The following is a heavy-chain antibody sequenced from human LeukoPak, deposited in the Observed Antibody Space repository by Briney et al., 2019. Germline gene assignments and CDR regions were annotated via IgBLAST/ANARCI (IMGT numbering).Heavy chain of an antibody. CDR1: GGSISNNNYY. J-gene: IGHJ4*02. CDR2: IYYSGSP. V-gene: IGHV4-39*01. D-gene: IGHD1-1*01. CDR3: ATWRTAKTGFDY. Sequence: KPSETLSLTCTVSGGSISNNNYYWAWIRQPPGKGLECIGSIYYSGSPSYNPSLKGRVTISVDTSKNQFSLRLSSVTAADTAVYYCATWRTAKTGFDYWGQGTLVTVSS.